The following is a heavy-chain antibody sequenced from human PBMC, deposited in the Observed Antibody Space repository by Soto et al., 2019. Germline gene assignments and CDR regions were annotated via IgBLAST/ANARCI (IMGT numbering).Heavy chain of an antibody. J-gene: IGHJ4*02. V-gene: IGHV3-23*01. CDR2: FTGSGNT. CDR3: AREFASGSPNDYY. D-gene: IGHD3-10*01. Sequence: GGSLRLSCAASGFTFSSYAMSWIRQAPAKGLEWVSTFTGSGNTYYADSVKGRFTISRDNSKNTLNLQMNSLRAEDTAVYYCAREFASGSPNDYYWGLGTLVTVS. CDR1: GFTFSSYA.